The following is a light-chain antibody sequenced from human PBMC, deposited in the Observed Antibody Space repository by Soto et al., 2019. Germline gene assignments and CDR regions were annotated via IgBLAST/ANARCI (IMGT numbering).Light chain of an antibody. J-gene: IGKJ4*01. Sequence: EMVLTQSPRTLSFPPGERATLSCRASQGVSSSYLDWYLHKPGQAPRLLIYGASSRATGVPDRFSGSGSGTDVTLTISRLEPEDFAVYYCQQYGSSPPSLTFGGGTKVEIK. CDR1: QGVSSSY. CDR2: GAS. CDR3: QQYGSSPPSLT. V-gene: IGKV3-20*01.